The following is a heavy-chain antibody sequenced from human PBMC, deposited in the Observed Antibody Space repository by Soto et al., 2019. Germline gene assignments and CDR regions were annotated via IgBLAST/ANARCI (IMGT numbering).Heavy chain of an antibody. CDR3: ASGGVLWDSSGNYYVGYYGLDV. CDR1: GFPFRDYY. J-gene: IGHJ6*02. CDR2: IYSGGTT. D-gene: IGHD3-22*01. Sequence: PGGPLRLSCAASGFPFRDYYMSWIRQAPGKGLEWVSIIYSGGTTHYADSVKGRFTISRDNSKNTLFLQMNRMRAEDTAVYYCASGGVLWDSSGNYYVGYYGLDVWGQGTTVTVS. V-gene: IGHV3-66*01.